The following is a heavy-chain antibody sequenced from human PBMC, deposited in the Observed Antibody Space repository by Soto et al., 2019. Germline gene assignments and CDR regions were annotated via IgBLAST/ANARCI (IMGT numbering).Heavy chain of an antibody. D-gene: IGHD6-6*01. CDR2: IKSKTDGGTT. Sequence: GGSLRLSCAASGFTFSNAWMSWVRQAPGKGLEWVGRIKSKTDGGTTDYAAPVKGRFTISRDDSKNTLYLQMNSLKTEDTAVYYCTTYYHGIAARRYYYYYMDVWGKGTTVTVSS. V-gene: IGHV3-15*01. CDR3: TTYYHGIAARRYYYYYMDV. CDR1: GFTFSNAW. J-gene: IGHJ6*03.